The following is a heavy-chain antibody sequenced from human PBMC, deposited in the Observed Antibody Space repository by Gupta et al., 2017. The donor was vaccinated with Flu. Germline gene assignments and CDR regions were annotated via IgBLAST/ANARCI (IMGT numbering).Heavy chain of an antibody. Sequence: QVHLVQSGAEVKEPGSSVKVSCKASGGTFSSSSITWVRQAPGQGLEWMGGILPILGAANYAQKFQGRVTITADESTRTAYMELSGLGSEDTAVYYCATEFPCGGDCYFHDSWGQGTLVSVSS. CDR2: ILPILGAA. J-gene: IGHJ4*02. CDR3: ATEFPCGGDCYFHDS. CDR1: GGTFSSSS. V-gene: IGHV1-69*01. D-gene: IGHD2-21*02.